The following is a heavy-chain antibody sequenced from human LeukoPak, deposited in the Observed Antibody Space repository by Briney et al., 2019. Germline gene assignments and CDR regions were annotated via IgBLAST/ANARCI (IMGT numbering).Heavy chain of an antibody. V-gene: IGHV3-11*01. Sequence: GGSLRLSCAASGFTFSDYYMSWIRQAPGKGLEWVSYISSSGSTIYYADSVKGRFTISRDNAKNSLYLQMNSLRAEDTAVYYCARDRTRFWSGYYVDYWGQGTLVTVSS. CDR2: ISSSGSTI. CDR1: GFTFSDYY. CDR3: ARDRTRFWSGYYVDY. J-gene: IGHJ4*02. D-gene: IGHD3-3*01.